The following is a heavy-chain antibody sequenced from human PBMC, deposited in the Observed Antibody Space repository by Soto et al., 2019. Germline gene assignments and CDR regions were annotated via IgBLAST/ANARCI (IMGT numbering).Heavy chain of an antibody. J-gene: IGHJ4*02. CDR2: ISYDGSNK. CDR1: GFTFSSYA. CDR3: ARETSAEYGDFDY. D-gene: IGHD4-17*01. V-gene: IGHV3-30-3*01. Sequence: GGSLRLSCAASGFTFSSYAMHWVRQAPGKGLEWVAVISYDGSNKYYADSVKGRFTISRDNSKNTLYLQMNSLRAEDTAVYYCARETSAEYGDFDYWGQGTLVTVSS.